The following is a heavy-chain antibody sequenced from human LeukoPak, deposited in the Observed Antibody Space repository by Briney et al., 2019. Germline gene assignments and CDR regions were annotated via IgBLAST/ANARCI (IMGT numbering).Heavy chain of an antibody. V-gene: IGHV4-34*01. Sequence: SETLSLTCAVYGGSFSGYYWSWIRQPPGKGLEWIGEINHSGSTNYNPSLKSRVTISVDTSKNQFSLKLSSVTAADTAVYYCARVVYSSGWWGGDYWGQGTLVTVSS. CDR3: ARVVYSSGWWGGDY. J-gene: IGHJ4*02. CDR2: INHSGST. CDR1: GGSFSGYY. D-gene: IGHD6-19*01.